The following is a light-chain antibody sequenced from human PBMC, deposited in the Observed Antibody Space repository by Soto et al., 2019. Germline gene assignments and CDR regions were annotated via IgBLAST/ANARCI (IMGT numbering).Light chain of an antibody. CDR1: QNINNW. Sequence: DTQMTQSPSTLSASVGDTVTITCRARQNINNWLAWYQQKPEKVPKLLIYGASTLEDGLPSRFSGSRSCTQFTLTINSLQPDDFATYYCQRYDGYFGQGTKLEIK. CDR2: GAS. J-gene: IGKJ2*01. V-gene: IGKV1-5*01. CDR3: QRYDGY.